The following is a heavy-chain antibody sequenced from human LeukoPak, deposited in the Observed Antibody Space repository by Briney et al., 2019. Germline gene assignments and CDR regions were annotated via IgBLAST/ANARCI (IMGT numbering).Heavy chain of an antibody. D-gene: IGHD6-19*01. J-gene: IGHJ4*02. CDR3: AKDPWYSSGWAPFDY. CDR1: GFTFSSYA. Sequence: PGGSLRLACAASGFTFSSYAMSWVRQAPGKGLEWVSAISGSGGSTYYADSVKGRFTISRDNSKNTLYLQKNRLRAEDTAVYYCAKDPWYSSGWAPFDYWGQGTLVTVSS. CDR2: ISGSGGST. V-gene: IGHV3-23*01.